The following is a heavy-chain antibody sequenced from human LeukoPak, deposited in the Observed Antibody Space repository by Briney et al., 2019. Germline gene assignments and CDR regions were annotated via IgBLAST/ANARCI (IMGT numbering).Heavy chain of an antibody. Sequence: PGGSLRLSCAASGFTFSSYAMSWVRQAPGKGLEWVSVISGSGGSTYYADSVKGRFTISRDNSKNTLYLQMNSLRAEDTAVYYCARDFQGAFDIWGQGTMVTVSS. CDR1: GFTFSSYA. J-gene: IGHJ3*02. V-gene: IGHV3-23*01. CDR3: ARDFQGAFDI. CDR2: ISGSGGST.